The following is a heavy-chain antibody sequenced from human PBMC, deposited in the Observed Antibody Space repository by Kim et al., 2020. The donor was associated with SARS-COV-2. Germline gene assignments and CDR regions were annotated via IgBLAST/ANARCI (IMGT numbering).Heavy chain of an antibody. J-gene: IGHJ5*01. CDR1: GYTFINYA. D-gene: IGHD3-10*01. CDR3: ARGQFGSMSNNWFDS. V-gene: IGHV1-3*01. Sequence: ASVKVSCKASGYTFINYAMHWVRQAPGQRPEWMGWINPANGDTRYSQNLQGRVTTTRDTSATTVYMELTALRSEDTAVYYCARGQFGSMSNNWFDSWGQGTLVTVSS. CDR2: INPANGDT.